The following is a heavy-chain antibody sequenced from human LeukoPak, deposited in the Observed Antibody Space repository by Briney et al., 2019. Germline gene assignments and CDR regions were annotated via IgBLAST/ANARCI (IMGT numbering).Heavy chain of an antibody. D-gene: IGHD3-10*01. CDR2: MNPNSGNT. Sequence: ASVKVSCKASGYTFTSYDINWVRQATGQGLEWMGWMNPNSGNTGYAQKFQGRVTMTRNTSISTAYMELSSLRSEDTAEYYCARGGGIRGKDYYYGMDVWGQGTTVTVSS. CDR3: ARGGGIRGKDYYYGMDV. CDR1: GYTFTSYD. V-gene: IGHV1-8*01. J-gene: IGHJ6*02.